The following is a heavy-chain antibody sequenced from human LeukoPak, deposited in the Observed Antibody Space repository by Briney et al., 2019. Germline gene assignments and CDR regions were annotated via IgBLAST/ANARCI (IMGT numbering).Heavy chain of an antibody. Sequence: SVKVSCKASGGTFSSYAISWVRQAPGQGLEWMGRIIPILGIANYAQKFQGRVTITADRSTTTAYMELSSLRSEDTAVYYCARVPQGSSWPYYFDYWGQGTLVTVSS. V-gene: IGHV1-69*04. J-gene: IGHJ4*02. CDR2: IIPILGIA. D-gene: IGHD6-13*01. CDR3: ARVPQGSSWPYYFDY. CDR1: GGTFSSYA.